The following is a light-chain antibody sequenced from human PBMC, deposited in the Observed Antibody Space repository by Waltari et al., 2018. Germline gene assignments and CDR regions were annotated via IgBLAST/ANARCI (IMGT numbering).Light chain of an antibody. V-gene: IGLV2-11*01. J-gene: IGLJ3*02. CDR1: NSNIGGYNY. CDR2: DVS. CDR3: CSYAGRLWV. Sequence: QSALSQPRSVSGSPGQSVTISCTGTNSNIGGYNYVSWYQHHPGKVPKLTIYDVSKRPSGVPERFSGSKSGNTASLTISGLQAEEEAHYYCCSYAGRLWVFGGGTNLTVL.